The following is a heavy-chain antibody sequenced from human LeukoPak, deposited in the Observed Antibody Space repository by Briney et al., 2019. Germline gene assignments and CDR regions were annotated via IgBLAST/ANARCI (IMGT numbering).Heavy chain of an antibody. CDR3: AKDGGGAMEKDDAFDI. J-gene: IGHJ3*02. CDR1: GFTFSSYA. Sequence: GGSLRLSCAASGFTFSSYAMSWVRQAPGKGLEWVSAISGSGSSTYYADSVKGRFTISRDNSKNTLYLQMNSLRAEDTAVYYCAKDGGGAMEKDDAFDIWGQGTMVTVSS. V-gene: IGHV3-23*01. CDR2: ISGSGSST. D-gene: IGHD5-18*01.